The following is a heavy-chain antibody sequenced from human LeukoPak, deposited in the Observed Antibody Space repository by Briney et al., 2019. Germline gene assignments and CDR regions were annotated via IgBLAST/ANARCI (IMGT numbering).Heavy chain of an antibody. CDR3: ARAVAGLDY. V-gene: IGHV3-7*02. D-gene: IGHD6-19*01. CDR2: IKKDGSEK. CDR1: GFSFSSFW. Sequence: GGSLRLSCAASGFSFSSFWMSWVRQAPGKGREWVARIKKDGSEKYYVDFVKGRFTISRDNAKNSLYLQMNSLRGEEDTAVYYCARAVAGLDYWGQGTLVTVSS. J-gene: IGHJ4*02.